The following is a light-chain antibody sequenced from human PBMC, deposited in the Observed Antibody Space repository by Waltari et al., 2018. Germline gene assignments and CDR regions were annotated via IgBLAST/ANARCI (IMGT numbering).Light chain of an antibody. CDR2: AAS. Sequence: SLMTQSPSPLSASVGDRVTITRRARQSVNNYLNWYQQQPGKAPKLLIYAASTLQSGVPSRFSGSGSGTDFTLTISSLQPEDFATYYCQQSYSTPRFTFGPGTKVDIK. CDR3: QQSYSTPRFT. V-gene: IGKV1-39*01. CDR1: QSVNNY. J-gene: IGKJ3*01.